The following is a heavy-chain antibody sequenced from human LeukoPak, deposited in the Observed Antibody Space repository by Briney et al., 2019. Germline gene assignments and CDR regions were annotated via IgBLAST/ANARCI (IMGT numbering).Heavy chain of an antibody. V-gene: IGHV3-23*01. CDR3: AIGSYAWDP. Sequence: GGSLSLSCAASGFPFSSYAMSWVRQAPGKGLEWVSAISGSGGSTYYADSVKGRFTISRDNSMNTLYLQMNSLRAEDTAVYYCAIGSYAWDPWGQGTLVTVSS. CDR2: ISGSGGST. D-gene: IGHD2-2*01. J-gene: IGHJ5*02. CDR1: GFPFSSYA.